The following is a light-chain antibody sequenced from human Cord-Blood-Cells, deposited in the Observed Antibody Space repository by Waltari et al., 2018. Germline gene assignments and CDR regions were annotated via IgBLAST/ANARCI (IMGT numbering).Light chain of an antibody. CDR3: NSRDSSGNHLV. V-gene: IGLV3-19*01. CDR2: GKN. Sequence: SSALTQDPAVSVALGQTVRITCQGDSLRSYYASWYQQKPGQAPVLVIYGKNNRPSGIPYRFSGSSAGNTASLTRTGAQAEDEADDYCNSRDSSGNHLVFGGETKLPVL. J-gene: IGLJ2*01. CDR1: SLRSYY.